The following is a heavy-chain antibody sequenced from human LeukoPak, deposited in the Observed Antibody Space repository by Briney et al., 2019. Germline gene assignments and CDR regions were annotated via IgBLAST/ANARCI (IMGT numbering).Heavy chain of an antibody. CDR2: IIPIFGTA. J-gene: IGHJ5*02. Sequence: ASVKVSCTASVGTFTSYAISWVRQAPGQGLEWMGSIIPIFGTANYAQKFQGRVTITADKSTSTAYMELSSLRSEDTAVYYCARTNSITIFGVVTRLNGWFDPWGQGTLVTVSS. D-gene: IGHD3-3*01. CDR3: ARTNSITIFGVVTRLNGWFDP. CDR1: VGTFTSYA. V-gene: IGHV1-69*06.